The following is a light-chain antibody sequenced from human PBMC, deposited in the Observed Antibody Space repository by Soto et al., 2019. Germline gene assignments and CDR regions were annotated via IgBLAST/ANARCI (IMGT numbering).Light chain of an antibody. J-gene: IGKJ5*01. CDR1: QSVSSSY. Sequence: EIVMTQSPGTLSLSPWERATLSCRASQSVSSSYLAWYQQKPGQAPRLLIYGASNRATGIPDRFSGSGSGTDFTLTISRLEPEDFAVYYCQQCGSSSTFGQGTRLEIK. V-gene: IGKV3-20*01. CDR2: GAS. CDR3: QQCGSSST.